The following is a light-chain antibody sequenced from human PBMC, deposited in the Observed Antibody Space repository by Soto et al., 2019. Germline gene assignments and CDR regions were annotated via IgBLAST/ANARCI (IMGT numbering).Light chain of an antibody. CDR2: LAS. V-gene: IGKV1-39*01. J-gene: IGKJ2*01. Sequence: DIQMTQSPSSLSASVGDRVTITCRASQSIASYLNWYQQKPGKVPKLLIYLASSLQSGVPSRFSGSGSGTAFTLTISSLQPEDFATYYCQQSHSTPYTFGQGTKLEIK. CDR3: QQSHSTPYT. CDR1: QSIASY.